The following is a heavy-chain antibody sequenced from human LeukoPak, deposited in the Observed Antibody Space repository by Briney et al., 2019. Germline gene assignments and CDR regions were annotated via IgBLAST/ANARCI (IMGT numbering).Heavy chain of an antibody. CDR2: ISPNSGGT. J-gene: IGHJ5*02. CDR3: ARTIVVVPAAHIVAGGWFDP. D-gene: IGHD2-2*01. CDR1: GYTFTGYY. V-gene: IGHV1-2*02. Sequence: ASVKVSCKASGYTFTGYYMHWVRQAPGQGLEWMGWISPNSGGTNYAQKFQGRVTMTRDTSISTAYMELSRLRSDDTAVYYCARTIVVVPAAHIVAGGWFDPWGQGTLVTVSS.